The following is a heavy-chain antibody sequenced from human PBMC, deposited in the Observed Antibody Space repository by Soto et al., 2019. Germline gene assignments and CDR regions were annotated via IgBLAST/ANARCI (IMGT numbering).Heavy chain of an antibody. CDR2: IGGTGQYT. CDR1: GFIFQNFV. CDR3: AKGGTSHIYGIDV. V-gene: IGHV3-23*01. D-gene: IGHD2-2*01. J-gene: IGHJ6*02. Sequence: EVQLLETGGGLVQPGGSLRLSCQASGFIFQNFVINWVRQAPGKGLEWVSIIGGTGQYTCYADSVRGRFTFSRDNSENTVYLEMNSLRAEDTAIYFCAKGGTSHIYGIDVWGPGTTVIVSS.